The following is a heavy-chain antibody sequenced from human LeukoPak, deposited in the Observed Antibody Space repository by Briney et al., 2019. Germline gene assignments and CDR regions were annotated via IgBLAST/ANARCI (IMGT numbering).Heavy chain of an antibody. J-gene: IGHJ3*02. D-gene: IGHD6-19*01. CDR1: GDSVSSNSAA. V-gene: IGHV6-1*01. Sequence: SQTLSLTCAISGDSVSSNSAAWNWIRQSPSRGLEWLGRTYYRSKRYNDYAVSVKSRITINPDTSKNQFSLQLNSVTPEDTAVYYCASAREQWLVQDAFDIWGQGTMVTVSS. CDR3: ASAREQWLVQDAFDI. CDR2: TYYRSKRYN.